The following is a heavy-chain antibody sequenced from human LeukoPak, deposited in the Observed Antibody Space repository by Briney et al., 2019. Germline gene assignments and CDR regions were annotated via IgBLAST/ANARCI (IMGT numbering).Heavy chain of an antibody. CDR1: GGTFTSYT. D-gene: IGHD6-13*01. CDR3: ARGEGGGTAGLGIFDY. CDR2: IIPILCIA. J-gene: IGHJ4*02. V-gene: IGHV1-69*02. Sequence: ASVKVSCKASGGTFTSYTISWVRQAPGQGLEWMGRIIPILCIANYAQKFQGTVTITADKSTSTAYMEVSSMRSEDTAVYYCARGEGGGTAGLGIFDYWGQGTLVTVSS.